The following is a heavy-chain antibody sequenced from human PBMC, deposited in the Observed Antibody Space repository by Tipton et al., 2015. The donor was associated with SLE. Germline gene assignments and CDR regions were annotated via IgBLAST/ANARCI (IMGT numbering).Heavy chain of an antibody. CDR1: GGSISSYY. CDR3: ARAIDCSRGNCFSSLDS. Sequence: TLSLTCTVSGGSISSYYWSWIRQPPGKRLDWIGFISYSGSADYSPSLKSRVSISIDTSKNQFSLKLTSVTAADTAVYYCARAIDCSRGNCFSSLDSWGQGTLVAVSA. J-gene: IGHJ4*02. CDR2: ISYSGSA. V-gene: IGHV4-59*01. D-gene: IGHD2-15*01.